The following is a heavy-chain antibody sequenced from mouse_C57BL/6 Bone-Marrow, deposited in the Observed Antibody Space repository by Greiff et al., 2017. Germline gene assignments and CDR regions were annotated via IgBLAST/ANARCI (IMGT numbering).Heavy chain of an antibody. CDR1: GFTFSDFY. Sequence: DVKLVESGGGLVQSGRSLRLSCATSGFTFSDFYMEWVRQAPGKGLEWIAASRNKANDYTTEYSASVKGRFIVSRDTSQSILYLQMNALRAEDTAIYYCARDAGVYPFDVWGTGTTVTVSS. D-gene: IGHD1-1*01. CDR2: SRNKANDYTT. V-gene: IGHV7-1*01. CDR3: ARDAGVYPFDV. J-gene: IGHJ1*03.